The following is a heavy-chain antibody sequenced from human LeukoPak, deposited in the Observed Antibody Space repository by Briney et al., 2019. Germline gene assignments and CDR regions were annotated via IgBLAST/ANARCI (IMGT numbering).Heavy chain of an antibody. Sequence: PGGSLRLSCAASGFTSSSYGMHWVRQAPGKGLEWVAFIRYDGSNKYYADSVKGRFTISRDNAENSLYLQMNTLRAEDTAVYYCVRDDTVTGHFDYWGQGTLVTVSS. CDR2: IRYDGSNK. CDR3: VRDDTVTGHFDY. D-gene: IGHD4-11*01. V-gene: IGHV3-30*02. J-gene: IGHJ4*02. CDR1: GFTSSSYG.